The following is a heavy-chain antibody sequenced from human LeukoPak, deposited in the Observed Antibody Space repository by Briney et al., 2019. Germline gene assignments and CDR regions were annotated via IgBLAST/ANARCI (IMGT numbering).Heavy chain of an antibody. Sequence: GGSLRLSCAASGFTFSSYAMSWVRQAPGKGLEWVSAISGSGGSTYYADSVKGRFTISRDNSKNTLYLQMNSLRAEDTAVYYCARESGYCGGDRRGGCVDYWGQGTLVTVSS. D-gene: IGHD2-21*02. V-gene: IGHV3-23*01. CDR1: GFTFSSYA. CDR3: ARESGYCGGDRRGGCVDY. J-gene: IGHJ4*02. CDR2: ISGSGGST.